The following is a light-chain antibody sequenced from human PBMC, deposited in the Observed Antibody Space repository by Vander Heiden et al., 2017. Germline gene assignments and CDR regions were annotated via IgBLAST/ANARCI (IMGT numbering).Light chain of an antibody. CDR1: QGISSN. CDR3: QQFNSYPLT. J-gene: IGKJ4*01. V-gene: IGKV1-9*01. CDR2: AAS. Sequence: DIQLTQSPSFLSASVGDRVTITCRASQGISSNLAWYQQKPGKGPKLLIYAASTLQGGVPSRFSGSGFGTEFTLTVSSLQPEDFATYYCQQFNSYPLTFGGGTKVEIK.